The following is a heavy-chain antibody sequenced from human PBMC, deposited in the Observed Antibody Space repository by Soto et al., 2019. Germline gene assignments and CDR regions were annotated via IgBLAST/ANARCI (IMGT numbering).Heavy chain of an antibody. CDR3: ARGDQEISAAGTYYYCYMDV. Sequence: QVQLQESGPGLVKPSGTLSLTCAVSSGSISTSNWWNWVRQPPGKGLEWIGQIYHSGSTNYNPSLKSRVTISVDKSKNQFSLKLNSVTAADTAVYFCARGDQEISAAGTYYYCYMDVWGKGTTVTVSS. J-gene: IGHJ6*03. V-gene: IGHV4-4*02. CDR2: IYHSGST. D-gene: IGHD6-13*01. CDR1: SGSISTSNW.